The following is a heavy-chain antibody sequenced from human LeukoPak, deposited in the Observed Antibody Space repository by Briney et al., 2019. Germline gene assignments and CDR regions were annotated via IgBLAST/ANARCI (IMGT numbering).Heavy chain of an antibody. D-gene: IGHD3-3*01. V-gene: IGHV4-34*01. J-gene: IGHJ5*02. CDR3: ARVPERALTIFGVVIQSTNWFDP. Sequence: PSETLSLTCAVYGGSFSGYYWSWIRQPPGKGLEWIGEINHSGSTNYNPSLKSRVTISVDTSKNQFSLKLSSVTAADTAVYYCARVPERALTIFGVVIQSTNWFDPWGQGTLVTVSS. CDR1: GGSFSGYY. CDR2: INHSGST.